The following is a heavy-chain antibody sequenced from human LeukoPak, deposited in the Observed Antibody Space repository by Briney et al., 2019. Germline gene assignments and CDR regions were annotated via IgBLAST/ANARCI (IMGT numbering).Heavy chain of an antibody. CDR1: GRSFRGYY. J-gene: IGHJ5*02. Sequence: PSETLSLTCAVYGRSFRGYYWSWIRQPPGKGLEWIGEINHSGSTNYNPSLKSRVTISVDTSKNQFSLKLNSVTAADTAVYYCARVEKKSSSWYGQGLNWFAPWGQGTLVTVSS. CDR2: INHSGST. D-gene: IGHD6-13*01. CDR3: ARVEKKSSSWYGQGLNWFAP. V-gene: IGHV4-34*01.